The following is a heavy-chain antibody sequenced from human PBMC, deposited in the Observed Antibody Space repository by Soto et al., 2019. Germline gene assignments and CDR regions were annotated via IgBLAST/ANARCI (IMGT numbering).Heavy chain of an antibody. CDR2: IMPIFATP. J-gene: IGHJ6*04. V-gene: IGHV1-69*12. Sequence: QVQLMQSGAEVKKPGSSVKVSCKASGGTFSTSAISWVRQAPGEGLEWVGGIMPIFATPDYAQKFQGRVTISADESTSTADQERNSLTTDNTSVYYCAKDKDRQQLGGKYYYILDVWGKGTEITVSS. D-gene: IGHD3-3*02. CDR3: AKDKDRQQLGGKYYYILDV. CDR1: GGTFSTSA.